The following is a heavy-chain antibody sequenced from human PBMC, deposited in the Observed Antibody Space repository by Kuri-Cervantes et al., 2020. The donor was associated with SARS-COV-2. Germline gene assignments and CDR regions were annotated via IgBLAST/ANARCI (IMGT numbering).Heavy chain of an antibody. J-gene: IGHJ4*02. Sequence: GSLILSYAASGITFSSYALSWVRQAPGKGLEWVSAISGSGGSTYYADSVKGRFTISRDNSKNTLYLQMNSLRAEDTAVYYCAKDRCYTTGYFDYWGQGTLVTVSS. CDR2: ISGSGGST. CDR3: AKDRCYTTGYFDY. CDR1: GITFSSYA. V-gene: IGHV3-23*01. D-gene: IGHD2-15*01.